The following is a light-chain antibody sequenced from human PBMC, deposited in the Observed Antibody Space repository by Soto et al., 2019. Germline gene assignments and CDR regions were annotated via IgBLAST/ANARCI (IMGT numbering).Light chain of an antibody. CDR3: SSYAGSNNFV. CDR2: EVT. J-gene: IGLJ1*01. CDR1: SSDVGYYDY. Sequence: ALAQPPSASGFPGQSVTISCTGTSSDVGYYDYVSWYQQHPGKAPKLVIYEVTKRPSGVPDRVSASKSGNTASLTVSGLRAEDEADYYCSSYAGSNNFVFGSGTKVTVL. V-gene: IGLV2-8*01.